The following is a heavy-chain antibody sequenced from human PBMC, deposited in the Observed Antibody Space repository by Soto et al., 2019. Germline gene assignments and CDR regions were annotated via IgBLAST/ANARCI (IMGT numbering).Heavy chain of an antibody. J-gene: IGHJ4*02. CDR3: ARVETCSSTSCYSVFDY. V-gene: IGHV3-74*03. D-gene: IGHD2-2*01. Sequence: CCKASGGTYSTYSMAWVRQAKEKGLVWVSRINSDGSSTTYADSVKGRFTISRDNAKNTLYLQMNSLRAEDTAVYYCARVETCSSTSCYSVFDYWGQGTLVTVSS. CDR1: GGTYSTYS. CDR2: INSDGSST.